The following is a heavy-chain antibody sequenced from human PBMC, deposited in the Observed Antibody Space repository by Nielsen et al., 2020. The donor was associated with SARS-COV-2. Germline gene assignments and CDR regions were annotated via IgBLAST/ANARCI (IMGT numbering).Heavy chain of an antibody. CDR3: ARDHSSSWYYYYYGMDV. CDR1: GGSFSGYY. J-gene: IGHJ6*02. CDR2: INHSGST. D-gene: IGHD6-13*01. V-gene: IGHV4-34*01. Sequence: SKTLSLTCAVYGGSFSGYYWSWIRQPPGKGLEWIGEINHSGSTNYNPSLKSRVTISVDTSKNQFSLKLSSVTAADTAVYYCARDHSSSWYYYYYGMDVWGQGTTVTVSS.